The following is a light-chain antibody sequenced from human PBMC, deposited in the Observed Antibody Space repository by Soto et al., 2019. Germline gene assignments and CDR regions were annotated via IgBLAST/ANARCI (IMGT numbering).Light chain of an antibody. Sequence: EIVLTQSPGTLSLSPGERATLSCRASQSFNSIYLAWYQQKPGQAPRLLIYGASSRATGIPDRFSGSGSGTDFTLTISRLEPEDFAVYYCQQYGSSPPITFGQRTRLEIK. CDR2: GAS. CDR1: QSFNSIY. CDR3: QQYGSSPPIT. J-gene: IGKJ5*01. V-gene: IGKV3-20*01.